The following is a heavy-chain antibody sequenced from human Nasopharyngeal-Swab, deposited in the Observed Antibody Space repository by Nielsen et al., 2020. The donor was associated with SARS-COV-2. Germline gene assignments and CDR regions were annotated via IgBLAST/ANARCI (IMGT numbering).Heavy chain of an antibody. J-gene: IGHJ4*02. CDR2: IIASGDST. CDR3: AKFRRVTTDYFDL. Sequence: GESLKISCAASGLTFSNYAMSWVRQAPGKGLEWITSIIASGDSTYYAASVKGRFTISRVNSKSTLYLQMNSLRAEDTAVYYCAKFRRVTTDYFDLWGQGTLVTVSS. CDR1: GLTFSNYA. V-gene: IGHV3-23*01. D-gene: IGHD4-17*01.